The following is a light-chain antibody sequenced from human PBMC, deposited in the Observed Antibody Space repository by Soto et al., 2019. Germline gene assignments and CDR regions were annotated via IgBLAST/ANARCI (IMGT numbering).Light chain of an antibody. CDR3: CSYVGTFIFV. CDR2: DVS. CDR1: SSDVGYYNY. V-gene: IGLV2-11*01. J-gene: IGLJ1*01. Sequence: QSALTQPRSVSGSPGQSVTISCTGTSSDVGYYNYVSWFQQYPGKAPKLIIYDVSGRPSGVPDRFSGSKSGNTASLTISGLQAEDEANYHCCSYVGTFIFVFGTGTKVTVL.